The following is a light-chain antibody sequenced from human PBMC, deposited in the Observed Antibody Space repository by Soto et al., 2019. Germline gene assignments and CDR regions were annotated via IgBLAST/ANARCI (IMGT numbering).Light chain of an antibody. CDR2: DAS. CDR3: QQSENYKPVT. J-gene: IGKJ4*01. V-gene: IGKV1-5*01. Sequence: DIQMTQSPSTLSASVGDRVTITCRASQSISSWLAWYQQKPGKAPKLLIFDASSLESGTPSRFSGRRSGTQFTLTIDGLQPDDFATYYCQQSENYKPVTFCGATKLDIK. CDR1: QSISSW.